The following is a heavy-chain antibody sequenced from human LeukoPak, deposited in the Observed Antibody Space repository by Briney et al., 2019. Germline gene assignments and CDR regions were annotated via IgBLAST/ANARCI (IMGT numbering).Heavy chain of an antibody. Sequence: PGGSLRLSCAASGFTFSSYAMHWVRQAPGKGVEWVANIKQDGSEKYYVDSVKGRFTISRDNAKNSLYLQMNSLRAEDTAVYYCASSWPVTTSAIGAFDIWGQGTMVTVSS. V-gene: IGHV3-7*01. D-gene: IGHD4-17*01. CDR1: GFTFSSYA. J-gene: IGHJ3*02. CDR3: ASSWPVTTSAIGAFDI. CDR2: IKQDGSEK.